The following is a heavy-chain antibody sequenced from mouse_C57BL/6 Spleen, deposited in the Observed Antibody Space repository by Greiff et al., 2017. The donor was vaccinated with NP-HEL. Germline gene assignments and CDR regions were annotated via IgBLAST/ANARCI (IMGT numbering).Heavy chain of an antibody. V-gene: IGHV1-15*01. D-gene: IGHD1-1*01. CDR1: GYTFTDYE. CDR3: TRGRDYGSSPFDY. Sequence: QVQLQQSGAELVRPGASVTLSCKASGYTFTDYEMHWVKQTPVHGLEWIGAIDPETGGTAYNQKFKGKAILTADKSSSTAYMELRSLTSEDSAVYYCTRGRDYGSSPFDYWGQGTTLTVSS. CDR2: IDPETGGT. J-gene: IGHJ2*01.